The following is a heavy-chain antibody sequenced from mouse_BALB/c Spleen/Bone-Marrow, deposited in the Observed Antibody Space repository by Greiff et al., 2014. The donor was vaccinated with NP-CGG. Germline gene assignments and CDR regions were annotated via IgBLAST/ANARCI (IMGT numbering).Heavy chain of an antibody. CDR2: IDPANGIT. CDR1: GFNIKDTF. J-gene: IGHJ4*01. CDR3: ASSGNYEGGAMDY. D-gene: IGHD2-1*01. V-gene: IGHV14-3*02. Sequence: EVQVVESGAELVKPGASVKLSCTASGFNIKDTFMHWMKQRPEQGLEWNGRIDPANGITKYDPRFQGKATITTDTSSNTAYLQLSSLTSEDTAVYYCASSGNYEGGAMDYWGQGTSVTASS.